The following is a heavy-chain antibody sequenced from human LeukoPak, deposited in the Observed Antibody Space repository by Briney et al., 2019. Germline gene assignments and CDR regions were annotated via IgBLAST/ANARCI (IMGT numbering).Heavy chain of an antibody. D-gene: IGHD1-1*01. Sequence: PSQTLSLTCTVSGGSISSGGYYWSWIRQPPGKGLEWIGYIYHSGSTYYNPSLKSRVTISVDRSKNQFSLKLSSVTAADTAVYYCARVEGTGTTNYYFDYWGQGTLVTVSS. CDR3: ARVEGTGTTNYYFDY. V-gene: IGHV4-30-2*01. J-gene: IGHJ4*02. CDR2: IYHSGST. CDR1: GGSISSGGYY.